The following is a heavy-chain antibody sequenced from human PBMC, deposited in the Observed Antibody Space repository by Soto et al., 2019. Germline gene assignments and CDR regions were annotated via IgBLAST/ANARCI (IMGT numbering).Heavy chain of an antibody. CDR2: IYTRGSA. J-gene: IGHJ4*02. CDR3: VRDNGDYDDL. CDR1: GFTSH. V-gene: IGHV3-53*01. D-gene: IGHD4-17*01. Sequence: AGGSLRLSCAASGFTSHMSWVRQAPGKGLEWVSVIYTRGSAYYAHSVRGRFIISRDIAKNTLYLQMTSLAAEDTAVYYCVRDNGDYDDLWGQGTLVTV.